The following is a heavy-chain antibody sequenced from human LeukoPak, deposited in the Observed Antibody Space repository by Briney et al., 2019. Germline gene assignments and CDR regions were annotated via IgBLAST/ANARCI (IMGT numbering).Heavy chain of an antibody. CDR3: ARDTPRGYSYGYLWGEYYFDY. CDR2: ISAYNGNT. Sequence: ASVKVSCKASGYTFTSYGISWVRQAPGQGLEWMGWISAYNGNTNYAQKLQGRVTMTTDTSTSTAYMELRSLRSDDTAVYYCARDTPRGYSYGYLWGEYYFDYWGQGTLVTVSS. CDR1: GYTFTSYG. J-gene: IGHJ4*02. V-gene: IGHV1-18*01. D-gene: IGHD5-18*01.